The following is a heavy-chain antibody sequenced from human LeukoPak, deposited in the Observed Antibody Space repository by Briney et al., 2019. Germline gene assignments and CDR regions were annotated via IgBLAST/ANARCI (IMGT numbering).Heavy chain of an antibody. CDR3: AKEVIAAGGNFEY. CDR1: GFTFSTSI. J-gene: IGHJ4*02. D-gene: IGHD6-13*01. V-gene: IGHV3-30*18. CDR2: ISYDGNIK. Sequence: GGSLRLSCAASGFTFSTSIMHWVRQAPGKGLEWVAVISYDGNIKYYADSVKGGFTISRDKSKSTLYVQMNSLRAEDTAVYYCAKEVIAAGGNFEYWGQGSLVTVSS.